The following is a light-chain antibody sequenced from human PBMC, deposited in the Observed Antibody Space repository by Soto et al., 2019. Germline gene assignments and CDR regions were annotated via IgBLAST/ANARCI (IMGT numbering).Light chain of an antibody. V-gene: IGKV3-20*01. CDR1: QSINNNY. CDR2: GAS. CDR3: QQYGGSPRT. Sequence: EIVLTQSPGTLSLSPGERATLSCRASQSINNNYLAWYQQKRGQAPRLLIYGASSRATGIPDRFSGSGSGTDFTLNSSRLEPEDFAVYYCQQYGGSPRTFGQGTKVEIK. J-gene: IGKJ1*01.